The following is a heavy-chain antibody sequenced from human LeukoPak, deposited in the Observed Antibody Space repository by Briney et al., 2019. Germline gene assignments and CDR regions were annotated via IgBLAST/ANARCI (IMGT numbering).Heavy chain of an antibody. CDR1: GYTFTIYY. D-gene: IGHD6-6*01. J-gene: IGHJ6*03. CDR3: ARESSSSSWNYYYYMDV. CDR2: INPSGGST. Sequence: ASVKVSCTASGYTFTIYYMHWVRQAPGQGLEWMGIINPSGGSTSYAQKFQGRVTMTRDTSTSTVYMELSSLRSEDTAVYYCARESSSSSWNYYYYMDVWGKGTTVTVSS. V-gene: IGHV1-46*01.